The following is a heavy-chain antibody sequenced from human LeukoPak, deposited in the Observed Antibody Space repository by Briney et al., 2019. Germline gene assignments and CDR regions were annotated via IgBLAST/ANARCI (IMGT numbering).Heavy chain of an antibody. D-gene: IGHD5-24*01. CDR2: ISSSGTTD. Sequence: GGSLRLSCAASGFIFDDYEMNWVRQAPGKGLEWVAFISSSGTTDYYADSVKGRFIISKDNAKKSLYLEMNSLRAEDTAVYYCAKDDGWVQYANWGQGTLVTVSS. CDR1: GFIFDDYE. V-gene: IGHV3-48*03. CDR3: AKDDGWVQYAN. J-gene: IGHJ4*02.